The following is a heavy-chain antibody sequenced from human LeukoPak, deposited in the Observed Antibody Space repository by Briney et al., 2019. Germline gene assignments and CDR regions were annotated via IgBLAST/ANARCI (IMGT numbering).Heavy chain of an antibody. J-gene: IGHJ2*01. CDR3: ARGVIEVYWYFDL. CDR1: GGSISNYY. CDR2: VYNSGST. V-gene: IGHV4-59*01. D-gene: IGHD2/OR15-2a*01. Sequence: SETLSLTCTVSGGSISNYYWSWLRQPPGKGLEWIGYVYNSGSTYYNPSLKSRVTMSIDTSKNQFSLKLSSVTAADTAVYYCARGVIEVYWYFDLWGRGTLVTVSS.